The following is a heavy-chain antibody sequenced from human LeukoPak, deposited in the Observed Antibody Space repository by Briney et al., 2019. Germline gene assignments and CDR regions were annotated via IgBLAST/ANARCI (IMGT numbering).Heavy chain of an antibody. V-gene: IGHV3-48*03. CDR3: ARDRVGPKVSFDY. Sequence: GGSLRLSCAASGFTFSSYEMNWVRQAPGKGLEWVSYISSSGSTIYYADSAQGRFTISRDNAKNSLYLQMNSLRAEDTAVYYCARDRVGPKVSFDYWGQGTLVTVSS. J-gene: IGHJ4*02. CDR2: ISSSGSTI. CDR1: GFTFSSYE. D-gene: IGHD1-26*01.